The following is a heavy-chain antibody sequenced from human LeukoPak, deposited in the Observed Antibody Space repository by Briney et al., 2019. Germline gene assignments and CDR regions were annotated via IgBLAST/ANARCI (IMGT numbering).Heavy chain of an antibody. CDR1: GFTFSSYG. V-gene: IGHV3-33*01. CDR3: ARGYSSSWFPFDY. D-gene: IGHD6-13*01. J-gene: IGHJ4*02. Sequence: GRSLRLSCAASGFTFSSYGMHWVRQAPGTGLEWVAVIWYDGSNKYYADSVKGRFTISRDNSKNTLYLQMNSLRAEDTAVYYCARGYSSSWFPFDYWGQGTLVTVSS. CDR2: IWYDGSNK.